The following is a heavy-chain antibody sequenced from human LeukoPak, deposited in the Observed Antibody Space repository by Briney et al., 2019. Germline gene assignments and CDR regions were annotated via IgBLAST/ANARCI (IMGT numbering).Heavy chain of an antibody. CDR3: AKGRDEYQLLCKNWFEP. CDR1: GFTFDDYA. V-gene: IGHV3-9*01. J-gene: IGHJ5*02. Sequence: GRSLRLSCAASGFTFDDYAMHWVRQAPGKGLEWVSDISWNSSSIGYADSVKGRFTISRDNAKNSLYLQMNSLRAEDTALYYCAKGRDEYQLLCKNWFEPWGQGTLVTVSS. D-gene: IGHD2-2*01. CDR2: ISWNSSSI.